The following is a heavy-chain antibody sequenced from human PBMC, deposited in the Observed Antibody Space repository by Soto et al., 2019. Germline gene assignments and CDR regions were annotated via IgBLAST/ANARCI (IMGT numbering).Heavy chain of an antibody. CDR2: ISAYNGNT. CDR3: ARGKYGRNY. D-gene: IGHD4-17*01. V-gene: IGHV1-18*01. J-gene: IGHJ4*02. CDR1: GYTFTSYG. Sequence: ASVKVSCKASGYTFTSYGITWVRQAPGQGLAWMGWISAYNGNTNYAQRFQGRVTMSTDTSTNTAYMELRSLRSDDTGFYYCARGKYGRNYWGQGTLVTVSS.